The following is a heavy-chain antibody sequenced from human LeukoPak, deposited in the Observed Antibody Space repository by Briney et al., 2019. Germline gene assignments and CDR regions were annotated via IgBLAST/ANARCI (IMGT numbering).Heavy chain of an antibody. V-gene: IGHV1-18*01. CDR1: GYTFTSYG. Sequence: ASVKVSCKASGYTFTSYGISWVRQAPGQGLEWMGWISAYNGNTNYAQKLQGRVTMTTDTSTSTAYMELRSLRSDDTAVYYCARAGPYSSGWLRSGYYYYYMDVWGKGTTVTVSS. CDR2: ISAYNGNT. J-gene: IGHJ6*03. D-gene: IGHD6-19*01. CDR3: ARAGPYSSGWLRSGYYYYYMDV.